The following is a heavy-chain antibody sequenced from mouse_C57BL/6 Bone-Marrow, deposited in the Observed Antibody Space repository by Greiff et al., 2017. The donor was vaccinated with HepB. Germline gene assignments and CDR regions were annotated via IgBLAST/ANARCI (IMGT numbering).Heavy chain of an antibody. Sequence: QVQLQQPGAELVKPGASVKLSCKASGYTFTSYWMHWVKQRPGQGLEWIGMIHPNSGSTNYNEKFKSKATLTVDKSSSTAYMQLSSLTYEDSAVYYCARKGIRGAYWGQGTLVTVSA. CDR2: IHPNSGST. D-gene: IGHD3-3*01. V-gene: IGHV1-64*01. CDR3: ARKGIRGAY. J-gene: IGHJ3*01. CDR1: GYTFTSYW.